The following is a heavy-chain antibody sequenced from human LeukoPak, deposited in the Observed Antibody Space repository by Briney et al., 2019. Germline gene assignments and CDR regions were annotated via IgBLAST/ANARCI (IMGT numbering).Heavy chain of an antibody. CDR3: AITIVGATDWFEP. CDR2: INSDGRST. CDR1: GFIFSNYW. V-gene: IGHV3-74*01. J-gene: IGHJ5*02. D-gene: IGHD1-26*01. Sequence: GGSLRLSCAASGFIFSNYWIHWVRQAPGKGLVWVSRINSDGRSTNYADSVMGRFSISRDYAKNTVYLQMNGLRAEDTAVYYCAITIVGATDWFEPWGQGTLVTVSS.